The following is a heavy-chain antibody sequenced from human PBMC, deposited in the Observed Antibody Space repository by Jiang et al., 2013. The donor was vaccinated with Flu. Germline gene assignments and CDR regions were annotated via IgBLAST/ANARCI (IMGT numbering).Heavy chain of an antibody. CDR2: T. CDR3: ARRIAAAATFDY. V-gene: IGHV1-18*01. Sequence: TNYAQKLQGRVTMTTDTSTSTAYMELRSLRSDDTAVYYCARRIAAAATFDYWGQGTLVTVSS. J-gene: IGHJ4*02. D-gene: IGHD6-13*01.